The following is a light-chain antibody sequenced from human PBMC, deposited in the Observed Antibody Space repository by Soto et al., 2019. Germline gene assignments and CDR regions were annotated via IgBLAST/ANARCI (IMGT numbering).Light chain of an antibody. J-gene: IGKJ5*01. Sequence: ITQSPDILSVSPGERATLSCRASASVASHLAWYQQKPGQAPRLLIYGASTRATGIPARFSGSVSGTEFTLTISSLQSEDFAVYYCQQYDIWPITFGQGTRLEIK. CDR3: QQYDIWPIT. CDR2: GAS. V-gene: IGKV3-15*01. CDR1: ASVASH.